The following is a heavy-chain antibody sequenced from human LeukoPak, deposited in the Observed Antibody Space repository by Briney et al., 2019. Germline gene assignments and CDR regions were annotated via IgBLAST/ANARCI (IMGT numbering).Heavy chain of an antibody. CDR3: ARGGGFSSGYYSDFFDV. CDR2: IYNSGST. V-gene: IGHV4-4*07. CDR1: GASIRSYY. D-gene: IGHD6-19*01. J-gene: IGHJ3*01. Sequence: SETLSLTCTVSGASIRSYYWSWIRQPAGRGLEWIGRIYNSGSTDYNTSLRGRVTMSADTSKRRFSLKLKSVTAADTAVYYCARGGGFSSGYYSDFFDVWGQGTMVTVSS.